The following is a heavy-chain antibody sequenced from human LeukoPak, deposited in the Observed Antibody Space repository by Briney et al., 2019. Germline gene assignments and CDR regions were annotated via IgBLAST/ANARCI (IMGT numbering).Heavy chain of an antibody. J-gene: IGHJ4*02. CDR3: ARHWAYCSGGTCYSFDD. Sequence: SETLSLTCIVSGGSISSSSHYWGWLRQPPGKGLVWFGSIYYSGSTYYSPSLKSRVTISVDTSKNQFSLKLRSGTAADTAVYHCARHWAYCSGGTCYSFDDWGQGTLVTVSS. V-gene: IGHV4-39*01. CDR2: IYYSGST. D-gene: IGHD2-15*01. CDR1: GGSISSSSHY.